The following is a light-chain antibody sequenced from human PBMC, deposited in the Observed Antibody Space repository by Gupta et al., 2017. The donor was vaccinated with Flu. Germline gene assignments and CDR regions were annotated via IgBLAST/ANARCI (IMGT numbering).Light chain of an antibody. Sequence: PSSLSASVGDRVTIACQASQDIRIYVNWYQQKPGKAPKILIYDASNLEIGVPSRFSGSGSGTDFSLTITSLQPEDIATYYCQQYDSFPFTFGRGTKVDIK. CDR3: QQYDSFPFT. CDR1: QDIRIY. CDR2: DAS. V-gene: IGKV1-33*01. J-gene: IGKJ4*01.